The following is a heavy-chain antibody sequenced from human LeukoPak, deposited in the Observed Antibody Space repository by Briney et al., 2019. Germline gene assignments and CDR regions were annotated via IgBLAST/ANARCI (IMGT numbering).Heavy chain of an antibody. Sequence: GSLRLSCAASGFTFSSYAMSWVRQAPGKGLEWVSAISGSGGSTYYADSVKGRFTISRDNSKNTLYLQMNSLRAEDTAVYYCAKVGSGWSYFQHWGQGTLVTVSS. CDR3: AKVGSGWSYFQH. J-gene: IGHJ1*01. V-gene: IGHV3-23*01. CDR1: GFTFSSYA. CDR2: ISGSGGST. D-gene: IGHD6-19*01.